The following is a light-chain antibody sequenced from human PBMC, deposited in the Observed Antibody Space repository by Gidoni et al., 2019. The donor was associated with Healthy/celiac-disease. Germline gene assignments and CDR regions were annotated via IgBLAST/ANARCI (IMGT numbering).Light chain of an antibody. CDR1: QDISNY. Sequence: DIQMTQSPSSLSASVGDRVTITCQASQDISNYLNWYQQKPGTAPKLLIYDASNLETGVPSRFSGSGSGTDFTFTISSLQPEDIATYYCQQYDNLPRSTFGQGTKLEIK. J-gene: IGKJ2*01. CDR3: QQYDNLPRST. CDR2: DAS. V-gene: IGKV1-33*01.